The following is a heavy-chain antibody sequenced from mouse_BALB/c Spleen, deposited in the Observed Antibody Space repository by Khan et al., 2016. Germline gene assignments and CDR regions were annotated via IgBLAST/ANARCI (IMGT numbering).Heavy chain of an antibody. V-gene: IGHV3-6*02. J-gene: IGHJ1*01. CDR3: ARDPFYYYGSSYWYFDV. CDR1: GYSITSGYY. Sequence: EVQLQESGPGLVKPSQSLSLTCSVTGYSITSGYYWNWIRQFPGNKLEWMGYISYDGSNNYNPSLKNRISITRDTSKNKYFLKLNTVTTEDTATYYGARDPFYYYGSSYWYFDVWGAGTTVTVSS. CDR2: ISYDGSN. D-gene: IGHD1-1*01.